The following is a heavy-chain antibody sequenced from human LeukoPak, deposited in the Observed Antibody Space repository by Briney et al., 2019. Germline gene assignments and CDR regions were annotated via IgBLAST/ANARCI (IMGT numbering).Heavy chain of an antibody. CDR2: ISWNSGSI. J-gene: IGHJ4*02. V-gene: IGHV3-9*01. D-gene: IGHD1-26*01. Sequence: GGSLRLSCAASGFTFSSYWMHWVRQAPGKGLEWVSGISWNSGSIGYADSVKGRFTISRDNAKNSLYLQMNSLRAEDTALYYCAKAYSGSYSFDYWGQGTLVTVSS. CDR1: GFTFSSYW. CDR3: AKAYSGSYSFDY.